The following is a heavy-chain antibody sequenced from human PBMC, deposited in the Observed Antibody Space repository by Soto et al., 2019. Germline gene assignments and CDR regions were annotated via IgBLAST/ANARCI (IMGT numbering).Heavy chain of an antibody. CDR3: ARGRSFGDFAH. V-gene: IGHV4-34*02. Sequence: QMQLQQWGAGLLKPSETLSLTCAVFGGSFGGYSWTWIRQPPGGGLEWIGEITPSGNPNYNPPLKSRVAIAVDKSRTQFSLNLTSVTAADTSIYYCARGRSFGDFAHWGQGTMVIVSS. J-gene: IGHJ4*01. CDR2: ITPSGNP. D-gene: IGHD4-17*01. CDR1: GGSFGGYS.